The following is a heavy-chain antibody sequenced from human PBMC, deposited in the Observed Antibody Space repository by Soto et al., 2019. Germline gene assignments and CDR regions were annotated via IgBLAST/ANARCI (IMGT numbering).Heavy chain of an antibody. J-gene: IGHJ6*02. Sequence: VASMKVSCKSSGYTFTSYGISWVRQAPGPGLEWMGWISAYNGNTNYAQKLQGRVTMTTDTSTSTAYMERRSLRSDDTAVYYCAREGLYSSSWYYYYGMDVWGQGTTVTVSS. CDR3: AREGLYSSSWYYYYGMDV. CDR1: GYTFTSYG. CDR2: ISAYNGNT. V-gene: IGHV1-18*01. D-gene: IGHD6-13*01.